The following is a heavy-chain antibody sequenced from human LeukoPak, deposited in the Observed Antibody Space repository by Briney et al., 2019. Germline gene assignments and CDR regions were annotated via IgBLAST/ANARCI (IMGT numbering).Heavy chain of an antibody. CDR1: GFTFSSYA. Sequence: GGSLRLSCAASGFTFSSYAVYWVRQAPGKGLEWVTNIWYDGSNKYYADSVKGRSTISRDNSKNTLYLQMNSLRAEDTAVYYCARGLFNYDNSGLNYWGQGTRVTVSS. CDR3: ARGLFNYDNSGLNY. D-gene: IGHD3-22*01. CDR2: IWYDGSNK. J-gene: IGHJ4*02. V-gene: IGHV3-33*01.